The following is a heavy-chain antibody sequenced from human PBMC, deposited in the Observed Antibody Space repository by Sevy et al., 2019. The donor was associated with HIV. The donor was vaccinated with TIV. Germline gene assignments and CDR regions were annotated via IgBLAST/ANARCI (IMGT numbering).Heavy chain of an antibody. CDR3: ARERIAVAGMGYYFDF. Sequence: VGSLRLSCAASGFSFSGYGMHWVRQAPGKGLEWVAVIWYDGTNKEYKDSVKGRYTISRDNSKNTLYLQMNSLRAEDTAVYYCARERIAVAGMGYYFDFWGQGTLVTVSS. J-gene: IGHJ4*02. D-gene: IGHD6-19*01. CDR1: GFSFSGYG. V-gene: IGHV3-33*01. CDR2: IWYDGTNK.